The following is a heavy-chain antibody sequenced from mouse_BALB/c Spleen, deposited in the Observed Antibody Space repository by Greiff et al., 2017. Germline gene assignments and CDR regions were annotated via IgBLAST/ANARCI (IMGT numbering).Heavy chain of an antibody. D-gene: IGHD1-1*01. Sequence: VQLQQSGAELVRPGSSVKISCKASGYAFSSYWMNWVKQRPGQGLEWIGQIYPGDGDTNYNGKFKGKATLTADKSSSTAYMQLSSLTSEDSAVYFCARSITTVGAYWGQGTLVTVSA. V-gene: IGHV1-80*01. CDR1: GYAFSSYW. CDR2: IYPGDGDT. CDR3: ARSITTVGAY. J-gene: IGHJ3*01.